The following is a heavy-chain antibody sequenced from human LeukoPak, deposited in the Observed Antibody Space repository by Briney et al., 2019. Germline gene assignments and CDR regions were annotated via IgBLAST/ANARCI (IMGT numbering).Heavy chain of an antibody. CDR2: IIPIFGTA. Sequence: SVKVSCKASRGTFSSYATSWVRQAPGQGLEWMGGIIPIFGTANYAQKFQGRVTITADESTSTAYMELSSLRSEDTAVYYCARDSYYDSSGFLSYFDYWGQGTLVTVSS. J-gene: IGHJ4*02. V-gene: IGHV1-69*13. CDR1: RGTFSSYA. D-gene: IGHD3-22*01. CDR3: ARDSYYDSSGFLSYFDY.